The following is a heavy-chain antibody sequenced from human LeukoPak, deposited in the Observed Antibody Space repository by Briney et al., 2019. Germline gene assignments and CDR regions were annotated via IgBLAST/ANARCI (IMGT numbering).Heavy chain of an antibody. V-gene: IGHV4-34*01. CDR3: ARARAVRRADAFDI. J-gene: IGHJ3*02. Sequence: GSLRLSCAASGFTFNDYYMSWIRQPPGKGLEWIGELNHSGTTNYNPSLKSRVTISVDTSKNQFSLKLSSVTAADTAVYYCARARAVRRADAFDIWGQGTMVTVSS. CDR2: LNHSGTT. CDR1: GFTFNDYY. D-gene: IGHD3-10*01.